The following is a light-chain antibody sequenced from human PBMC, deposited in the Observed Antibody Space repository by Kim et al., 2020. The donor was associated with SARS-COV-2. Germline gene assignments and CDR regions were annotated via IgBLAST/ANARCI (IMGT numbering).Light chain of an antibody. CDR1: SSNIAATA. CDR3: EAWDDSLNGPV. V-gene: IGLV1-44*01. J-gene: IGLJ3*02. Sequence: QSVLTQSPSTSGTPGQRVTISCSGSSSNIAATAVNWYQQLPGTAPKLLIHDNYQRPSGVPDRFSGSQSGTSASLAISGLQTEDEADYFCEAWDDSLNGPVFGGGTQLTVL. CDR2: DNY.